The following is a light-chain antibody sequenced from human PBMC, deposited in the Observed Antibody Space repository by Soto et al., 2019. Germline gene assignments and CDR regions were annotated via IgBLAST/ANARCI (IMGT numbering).Light chain of an antibody. CDR3: QQRSNWPPIT. Sequence: EIVLTQSPATLSLSPGERATLSCRASQSVSSYLAWYQQKPGQAPRLLIYGASNRATGIPARFSGGGSGTDFTLTIDNLEPEDFAIYYCQQRSNWPPITFGQGTRLE. J-gene: IGKJ5*01. CDR2: GAS. CDR1: QSVSSY. V-gene: IGKV3-11*01.